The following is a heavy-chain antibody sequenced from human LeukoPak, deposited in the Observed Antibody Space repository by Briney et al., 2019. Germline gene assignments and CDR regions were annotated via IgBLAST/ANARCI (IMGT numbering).Heavy chain of an antibody. D-gene: IGHD1-14*01. CDR2: IYYSGST. CDR3: ARVGRDDRALYYFDY. V-gene: IGHV4-59*01. Sequence: SETLSLTCTVSGGSISSYYWSWIRQPPGKGLEWIGYIYYSGSTNYNPSLRSRVTISVDTSKNQFSLKLSSVTAADTAVYYCARVGRDDRALYYFDYWGQGTLVTVSS. CDR1: GGSISSYY. J-gene: IGHJ4*02.